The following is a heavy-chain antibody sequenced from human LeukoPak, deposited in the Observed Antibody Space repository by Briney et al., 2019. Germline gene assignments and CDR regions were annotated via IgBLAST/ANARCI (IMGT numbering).Heavy chain of an antibody. V-gene: IGHV3-30-3*01. CDR2: ISYDGSNK. D-gene: IGHD3-22*01. J-gene: IGHJ4*02. CDR3: ARVSASSGYYPYYFDY. Sequence: GSSLRLSCAASEFTFSNYPMHWVRQAPGKGLEWVAIISYDGSNKYYADSVKGRSTISRDNSKNTLYLQMNSLRAEDTAVYYCARVSASSGYYPYYFDYWGQGTLVTVSS. CDR1: EFTFSNYP.